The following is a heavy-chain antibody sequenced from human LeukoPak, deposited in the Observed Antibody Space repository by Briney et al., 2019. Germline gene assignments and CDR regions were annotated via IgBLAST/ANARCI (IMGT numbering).Heavy chain of an antibody. CDR3: ATGMKGMDV. CDR1: GTIFSTYS. Sequence: GGSLRLSCAASGTIFSTYSMNWVRKAPGKGLECVSYISSGRTIYYADSVKGRFTISRDNAKNSLYLQMNCLRAEDTGVYYCATGMKGMDVWGQGTTVTVSS. CDR2: ISSGRTI. J-gene: IGHJ6*02. V-gene: IGHV3-48*04.